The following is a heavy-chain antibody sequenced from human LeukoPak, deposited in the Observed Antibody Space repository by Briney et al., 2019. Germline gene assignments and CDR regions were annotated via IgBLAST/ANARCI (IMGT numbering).Heavy chain of an antibody. CDR3: ARWLELMRNFDW. Sequence: GGSLRLPCVGSGFTFSDYWMSWVRQAPGKGLEWVANIKQDGSEKDYVDALKGRFTISRDNAKNSLYLQMNSLRAEDTAVYYCARWLELMRNFDWWGQGTLVTVSS. J-gene: IGHJ4*02. D-gene: IGHD5-24*01. V-gene: IGHV3-7*01. CDR2: IKQDGSEK. CDR1: GFTFSDYW.